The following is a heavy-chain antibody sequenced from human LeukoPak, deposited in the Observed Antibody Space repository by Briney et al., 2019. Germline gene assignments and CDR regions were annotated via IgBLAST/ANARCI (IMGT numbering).Heavy chain of an antibody. V-gene: IGHV1-24*01. Sequence: ASVKVSCKVSGYTLTELSTHWVRQAPGKGLEWMGGFDPEDGETIYAQKFQGRVTMTEDTSTDTAYMELSSLRSEDTAVYYCATLYYDSSGYYSLFDYWGQGTLVTVSS. CDR1: GYTLTELS. CDR2: FDPEDGET. CDR3: ATLYYDSSGYYSLFDY. J-gene: IGHJ4*02. D-gene: IGHD3-22*01.